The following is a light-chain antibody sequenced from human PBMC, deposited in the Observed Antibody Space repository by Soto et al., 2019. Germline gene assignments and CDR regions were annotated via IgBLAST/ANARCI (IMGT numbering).Light chain of an antibody. J-gene: IGLJ2*01. Sequence: QSVLTQPASVSGSPGQSITISCTGTSSDVGGYNYVSWYQQYPGKAPKLMIFGVSDRPSGVSNRFSGSKSGNTASLTISGLQAEDEADYYCRSYKTSSTVVVFGGGTK. CDR3: RSYKTSSTVVV. V-gene: IGLV2-14*01. CDR2: GVS. CDR1: SSDVGGYNY.